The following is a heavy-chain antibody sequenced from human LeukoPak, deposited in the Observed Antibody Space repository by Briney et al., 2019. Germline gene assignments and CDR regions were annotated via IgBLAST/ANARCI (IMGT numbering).Heavy chain of an antibody. J-gene: IGHJ6*04. D-gene: IGHD5-12*01. CDR3: ARDQEGYSGYVYYYYGMDV. Sequence: GGSLRLSCAASGFTFSTYWMHWVRQVPGKGLVWVSRIKSDGSSTSYADSVKGRFTISRDNGKNTLYLQMNSLRAEDTAVYYCARDQEGYSGYVYYYYGMDVWGKGNTVTVSS. CDR2: IKSDGSST. V-gene: IGHV3-74*01. CDR1: GFTFSTYW.